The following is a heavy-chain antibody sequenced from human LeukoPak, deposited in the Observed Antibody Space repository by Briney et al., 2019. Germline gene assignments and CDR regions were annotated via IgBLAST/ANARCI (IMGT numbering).Heavy chain of an antibody. CDR1: GGSISSYY. V-gene: IGHV4-59*01. CDR2: IYYSGST. D-gene: IGHD6-6*01. J-gene: IGHJ5*02. CDR3: ARVPIAARSGWFDP. Sequence: PSETLSLTCTVSGGSISSYYWSWIRQPPGKGLEWIWYIYYSGSTNYNPSLKSRVTISVDTSKNPFSLKLSSVTAADTAVYYCARVPIAARSGWFDPWGQGTLVTVSS.